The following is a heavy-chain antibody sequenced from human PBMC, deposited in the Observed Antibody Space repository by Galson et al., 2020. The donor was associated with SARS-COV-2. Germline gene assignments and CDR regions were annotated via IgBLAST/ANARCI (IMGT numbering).Heavy chain of an antibody. CDR3: ARGNYGSGSRRGGYYDYGMDV. CDR1: GGTFSNYA. CDR2: IIPIFGTA. D-gene: IGHD3-10*01. J-gene: IGHJ6*02. Sequence: SVKVSCKASGGTFSNYAISWVRQAPGQGLEWMGGIIPIFGTANYAQKFQGRVTITADESTSTAYMELSSLRSEDTAVYYCARGNYGSGSRRGGYYDYGMDVWGQGTTVTVSS. V-gene: IGHV1-69*13.